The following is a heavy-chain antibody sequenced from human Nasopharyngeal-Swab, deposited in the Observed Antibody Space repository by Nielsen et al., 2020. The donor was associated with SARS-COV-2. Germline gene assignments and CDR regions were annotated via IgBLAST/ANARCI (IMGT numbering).Heavy chain of an antibody. Sequence: GESLKISCAASGFTFSSYAMHWVRQAPGKGLEWVAVISYDGSNKYYVDSVKGRFTISRDNSKNTLYLQMNSLRAEDTAVYYCARDAGGGYSYGWTYYYYGMDVWGQGTTVTVSS. D-gene: IGHD5-18*01. CDR2: ISYDGSNK. V-gene: IGHV3-30*04. J-gene: IGHJ6*02. CDR1: GFTFSSYA. CDR3: ARDAGGGYSYGWTYYYYGMDV.